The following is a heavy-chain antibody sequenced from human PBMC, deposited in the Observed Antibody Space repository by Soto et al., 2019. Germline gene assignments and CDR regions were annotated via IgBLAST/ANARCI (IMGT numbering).Heavy chain of an antibody. CDR2: TNEGSGNT. V-gene: IGHV1-3*01. D-gene: IGHD3-3*01. Sequence: ASVKVSCKATGYSFKNYAVHCVRRAPGQRLEWMGFTNEGSGNTRFSQKFQGRISITRDTSASTVYLDLSSLTSEDTAIYYCARDDRSVSGVVTLDHWGPGTLVTVSS. J-gene: IGHJ4*02. CDR3: ARDDRSVSGVVTLDH. CDR1: GYSFKNYA.